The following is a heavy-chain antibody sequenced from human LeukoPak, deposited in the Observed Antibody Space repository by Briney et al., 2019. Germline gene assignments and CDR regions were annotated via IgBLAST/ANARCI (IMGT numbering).Heavy chain of an antibody. J-gene: IGHJ4*02. D-gene: IGHD3-16*02. V-gene: IGHV3-23*01. CDR2: ISGSGGST. CDR1: GFTVSSTY. Sequence: GGSLRLSCAASGFTVSSTYMSWVRQAPGKGLGWVSAISGSGGSTYYADSVKGRFTISRDNSKNTLYLQMNSLRAEDTAVYYCAKAPLYYDYVWGSYPDYWGQGTLVTVSS. CDR3: AKAPLYYDYVWGSYPDY.